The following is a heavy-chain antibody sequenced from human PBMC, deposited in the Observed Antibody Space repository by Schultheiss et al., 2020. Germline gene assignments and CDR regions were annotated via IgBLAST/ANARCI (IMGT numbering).Heavy chain of an antibody. CDR1: AGSFSGYY. J-gene: IGHJ6*02. Sequence: SETLSLTCAVYAGSFSGYYWSWIRQLPGKGLEWIGSIYRSGSTYYNASPKSRVTISVDTSKNQFSLKLSSVTAADTAVYYCARGYRVDFWSGYWGDYYYGMDVRGRGTTVTVSS. CDR2: IYRSGST. D-gene: IGHD3-3*01. V-gene: IGHV4-34*01. CDR3: ARGYRVDFWSGYWGDYYYGMDV.